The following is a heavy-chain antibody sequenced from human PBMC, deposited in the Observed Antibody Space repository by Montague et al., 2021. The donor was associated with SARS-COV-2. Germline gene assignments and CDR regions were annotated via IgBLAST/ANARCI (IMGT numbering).Heavy chain of an antibody. V-gene: IGHV3-23*03. CDR1: GFTFSSYA. CDR2: IYSGGSST. J-gene: IGHJ5*02. CDR3: ATTTGLGS. D-gene: IGHD4-17*01. Sequence: SLRLSCAASGFTFSSYAMSWVRQAPGKGLEWVSVIYSGGSSTYYADSVKGQFTISRDNSKNTLYLQMNSLRAEDTAVYYCATTTGLGSWGQGTLVTVSS.